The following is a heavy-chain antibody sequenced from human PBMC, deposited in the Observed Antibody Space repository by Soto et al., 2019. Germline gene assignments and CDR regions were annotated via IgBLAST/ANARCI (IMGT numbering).Heavy chain of an antibody. D-gene: IGHD2-8*01. J-gene: IGHJ6*02. CDR1: GYTFTSYY. Sequence: QVQLVQSGAEVKKPGASVKVSCKASGYTFTSYYMHWVRQAPGQGLEWMGIINPSGGSTSYAQKFQGRVTMTRDTSTSTVYMELSSLRSEDTAVYYCARETLYCTNSVCNYYYYYGMDVWGQGTTVTVSS. V-gene: IGHV1-46*01. CDR2: INPSGGST. CDR3: ARETLYCTNSVCNYYYYYGMDV.